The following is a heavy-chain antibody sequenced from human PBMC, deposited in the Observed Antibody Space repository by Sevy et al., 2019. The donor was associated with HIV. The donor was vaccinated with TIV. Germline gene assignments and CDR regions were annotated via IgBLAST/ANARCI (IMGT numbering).Heavy chain of an antibody. V-gene: IGHV3-48*01. J-gene: IGHJ4*02. Sequence: GGSLRLSCAASEFSFSSYSMNWVRQAPGQGLEWVSYISGSSSTMYYADSVKGRFTISRDNAKNSLYLQMNTLRAEDTAVYYCARTKSNTAMVSSDYWGQGTLVTVSS. CDR2: ISGSSSTM. CDR3: ARTKSNTAMVSSDY. D-gene: IGHD5-18*01. CDR1: EFSFSSYS.